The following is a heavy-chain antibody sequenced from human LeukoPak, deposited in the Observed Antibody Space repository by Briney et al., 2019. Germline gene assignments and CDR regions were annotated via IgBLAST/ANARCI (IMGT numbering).Heavy chain of an antibody. CDR2: IRRRAFGETA. CDR3: TREGAAAAYGMDV. D-gene: IGHD6-13*01. Sequence: GGSLRLSCTASGFTFGDYAVSWFRRAPGRGLEWVGLIRRRAFGETADYAASVKGRFTISRDDSKSIAYLQMNSLKTEDTAVYYCTREGAAAAYGMDVWGQGTTVTVSS. V-gene: IGHV3-49*03. J-gene: IGHJ6*02. CDR1: GFTFGDYA.